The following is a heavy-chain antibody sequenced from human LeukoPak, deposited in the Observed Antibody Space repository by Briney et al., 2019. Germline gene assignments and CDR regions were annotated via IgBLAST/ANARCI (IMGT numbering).Heavy chain of an antibody. J-gene: IGHJ6*03. CDR2: IIPIFGTA. Sequence: SVKVSCKASGGTFSSYAISWVRQAPGQGLEWMGGIIPIFGTANYAQKFQGRVTITADESTSTAYMELSSLRSEDTAVYYCARGWLRVPVYYDYMDVWGKGTTVTVSS. V-gene: IGHV1-69*13. CDR1: GGTFSSYA. D-gene: IGHD5-24*01. CDR3: ARGWLRVPVYYDYMDV.